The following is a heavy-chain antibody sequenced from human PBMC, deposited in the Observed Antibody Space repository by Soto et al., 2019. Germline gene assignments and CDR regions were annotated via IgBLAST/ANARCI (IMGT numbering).Heavy chain of an antibody. CDR2: IKQDGSEK. CDR1: GFTFSSYW. D-gene: IGHD3-10*01. J-gene: IGHJ5*02. V-gene: IGHV3-7*01. Sequence: VRLSCAASGFTFSSYWMSWGRQAPGKGLEWVANIKQDGSEKYYVDSVKGRFTISRDNAKNSLYLQMNSLRAEDTAVYYCARGNTYYYGSGHHRFDPGGQGTLVTVSS. CDR3: ARGNTYYYGSGHHRFDP.